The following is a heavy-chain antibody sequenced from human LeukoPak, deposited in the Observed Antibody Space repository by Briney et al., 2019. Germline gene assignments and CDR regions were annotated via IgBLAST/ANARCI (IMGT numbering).Heavy chain of an antibody. CDR1: GDSVASGGYY. Sequence: PSETLSLTCTVSGDSVASGGYYWNWIRQPPGKGLEWIGYYSVSTNYNLSLKSRVTISVDTSENQFSLKLTSVTAADTAVYYCARGGRGRNWFDPWGQGTLVTVSS. D-gene: IGHD3-10*01. CDR2: YSVST. CDR3: ARGGRGRNWFDP. J-gene: IGHJ5*02. V-gene: IGHV4-61*08.